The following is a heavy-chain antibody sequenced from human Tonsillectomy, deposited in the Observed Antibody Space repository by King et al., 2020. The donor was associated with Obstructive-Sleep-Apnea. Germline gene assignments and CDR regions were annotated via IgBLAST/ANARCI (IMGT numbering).Heavy chain of an antibody. CDR3: AKDATGYSSSWPNWFDP. D-gene: IGHD6-13*01. CDR2: ISRNSGSI. J-gene: IGHJ5*02. Sequence: EVQLVESGGGLVQPGRSLRLSCAASGFTFDDYAMYWVRQAPGKGLEWVSDISRNSGSICYADSVKGRFTISRDNAKNSLYLQMNSLRAEDTALYYCAKDATGYSSSWPNWFDPWGQGTLVTVSS. CDR1: GFTFDDYA. V-gene: IGHV3-9*01.